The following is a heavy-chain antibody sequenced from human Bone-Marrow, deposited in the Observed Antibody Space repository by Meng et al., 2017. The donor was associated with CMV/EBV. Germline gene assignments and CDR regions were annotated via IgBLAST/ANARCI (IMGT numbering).Heavy chain of an antibody. CDR2: IRSGGSNE. D-gene: IGHD1-1*01. CDR3: ARDRSEELDP. J-gene: IGHJ5*02. V-gene: IGHV3-30*02. CDR1: GFHCRNYG. Sequence: LSCAASGFHCRNYGMHWVRQAPDKGLEWVAFIRSGGSNEEYADSVKGRFTISRDNSKNMLFLQMRSLRTEDTGIFYCARDRSEELDPWGQGTLVTVSS.